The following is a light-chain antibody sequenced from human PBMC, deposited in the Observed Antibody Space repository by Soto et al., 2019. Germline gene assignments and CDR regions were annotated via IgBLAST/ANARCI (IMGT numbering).Light chain of an antibody. J-gene: IGLJ2*01. V-gene: IGLV2-14*01. CDR3: SSYTSSSTLVV. CDR2: DVS. CDR1: SSDVGGYNY. Sequence: QSALTQPASVSGSPGQSITISCTGTSSDVGGYNYVSWYQQHPGKAPKLMIYDVSNQPSGVSNRFSGPKSGNTASLTISGLQAEDEAHYYCSSYTSSSTLVVFGGGTKLTVL.